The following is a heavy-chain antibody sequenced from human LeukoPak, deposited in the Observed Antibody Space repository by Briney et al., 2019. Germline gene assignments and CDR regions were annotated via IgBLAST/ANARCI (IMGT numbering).Heavy chain of an antibody. D-gene: IGHD1-20*01. CDR3: ARAVTGTSFSYYYYYYMDV. J-gene: IGHJ6*03. V-gene: IGHV1-46*03. Sequence: GASVKVSCKASGYTSTSYYMHWVRQAPGQGLEWMGIINPSGGSTSYAQRFQGRVTMTRDTSTSTVYMELSSLRSEDTAVYYCARAVTGTSFSYYYYYYMDVWGKGTTVTVSS. CDR1: GYTSTSYY. CDR2: INPSGGST.